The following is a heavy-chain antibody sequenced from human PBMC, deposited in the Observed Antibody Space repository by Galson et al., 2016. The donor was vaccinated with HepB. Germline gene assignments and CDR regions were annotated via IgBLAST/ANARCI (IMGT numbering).Heavy chain of an antibody. J-gene: IGHJ4*02. CDR3: ARAPYYFDRGPFDY. Sequence: SLRLSCAASEFTFSDYTMNWVRRAPGKGLEWVSSVSTSSSYIFYADSVKGRFTISRDNAKNSLYLQMNSLRAEDTAVYYCARAPYYFDRGPFDYWGQGTLVTVSS. V-gene: IGHV3-21*01. CDR2: VSTSSSYI. D-gene: IGHD3-22*01. CDR1: EFTFSDYT.